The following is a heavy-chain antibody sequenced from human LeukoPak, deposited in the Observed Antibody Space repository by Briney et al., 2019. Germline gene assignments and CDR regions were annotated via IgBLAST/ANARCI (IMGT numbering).Heavy chain of an antibody. D-gene: IGHD6-13*01. J-gene: IGHJ4*02. CDR1: GYSISSGYY. V-gene: IGHV4-38-2*01. CDR2: IYHSGST. CDR3: ARQRGIAAAGSRFDY. Sequence: SETLSLTCAVSGYSISSGYYWGWIRQLPGKGLEWIGSIYHSGSTYYNPSLKSRVTISVDTSKNQFSLKLSSVTAADTAVYYCARQRGIAAAGSRFDYWGQGTLVTVSS.